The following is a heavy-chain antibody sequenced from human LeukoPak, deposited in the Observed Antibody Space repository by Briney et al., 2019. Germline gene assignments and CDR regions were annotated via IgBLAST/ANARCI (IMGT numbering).Heavy chain of an antibody. D-gene: IGHD2-21*02. J-gene: IGHJ4*02. V-gene: IGHV3-7*01. CDR2: IKEDGSEK. CDR1: GFTFSDYW. Sequence: GGSLRLSCAASGFTFSDYWVSWVRQAPGKGLEWVASIKEDGSEKHSTDSVKGRFTISRDNAKNSVFLQMNSLRAEDTAVYFCATPIMYCGGDCFGDCWGRGTLVTVSS. CDR3: ATPIMYCGGDCFGDC.